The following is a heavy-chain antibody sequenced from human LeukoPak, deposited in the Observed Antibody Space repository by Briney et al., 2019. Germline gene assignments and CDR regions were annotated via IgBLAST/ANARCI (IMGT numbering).Heavy chain of an antibody. CDR2: IYYSGST. D-gene: IGHD3-3*01. CDR3: ARRITIFGSDAFDI. CDR1: GGSISSYY. J-gene: IGHJ3*02. Sequence: SETLSHTCTVSGGSISSYYWSWIRQPPGKGLEWIGYIYYSGSTNYNPSLKSRVTISVDTSKNQFSLKLSSVTAADTAVYYCARRITIFGSDAFDIWGQGTMVTVSS. V-gene: IGHV4-59*01.